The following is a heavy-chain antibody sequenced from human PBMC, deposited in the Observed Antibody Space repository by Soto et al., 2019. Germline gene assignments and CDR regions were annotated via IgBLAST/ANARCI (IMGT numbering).Heavy chain of an antibody. V-gene: IGHV4-34*01. Sequence: NPSETLSLTCAVYGGSFSGYYWSWIRQPPGKGLEWIGEINHSGSTNYNPSLKSRVTISVDTSKNQFSLKLSSVTAADTAVYYCARVSVTTVNTFDYWGQGTLVTVSS. D-gene: IGHD4-17*01. CDR1: GGSFSGYY. CDR3: ARVSVTTVNTFDY. J-gene: IGHJ4*02. CDR2: INHSGST.